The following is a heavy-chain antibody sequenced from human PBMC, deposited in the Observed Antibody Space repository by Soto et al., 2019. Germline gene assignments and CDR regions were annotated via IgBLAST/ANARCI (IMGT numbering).Heavy chain of an antibody. CDR3: AILYDFWSGYYEKEDYYYYMDV. V-gene: IGHV4-34*01. CDR2: INHSGST. J-gene: IGHJ6*03. Sequence: SETLSLTCAVYGGSFSGYYWSWIRQPPGKGLEWIGEINHSGSTNYNPSLKSRVTISVDTSKNQFSLKLSSVTAADTAVYYCAILYDFWSGYYEKEDYYYYMDVWGKGTTVTVSS. CDR1: GGSFSGYY. D-gene: IGHD3-3*01.